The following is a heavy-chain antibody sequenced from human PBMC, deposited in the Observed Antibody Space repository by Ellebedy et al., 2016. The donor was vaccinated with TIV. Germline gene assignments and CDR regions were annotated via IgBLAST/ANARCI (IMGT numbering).Heavy chain of an antibody. D-gene: IGHD1-1*01. CDR2: ISYSGDLM. CDR1: GFTFSGYY. Sequence: GESLKISCVASGFTFSGYYMSWFRQAPGKGPAWVSYISYSGDLMYYADSVKGRFTISRDNSKNTLYLQMNSLRAEETAVYYGARVSWNDPVWGQGTLVTVSS. V-gene: IGHV3-11*04. J-gene: IGHJ4*02. CDR3: ARVSWNDPV.